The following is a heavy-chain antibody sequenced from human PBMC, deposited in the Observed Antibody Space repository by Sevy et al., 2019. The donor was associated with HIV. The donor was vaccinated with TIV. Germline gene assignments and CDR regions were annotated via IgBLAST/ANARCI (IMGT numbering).Heavy chain of an antibody. CDR2: IWNDGSNK. CDR1: GFTFSNYG. D-gene: IGHD3-22*01. CDR3: ARGGDFNDRSAKRDFDY. Sequence: GGSLRLSCVASGFTFSNYGMHWVRQAPGKGLEWVAVIWNDGSNKYYADSVKGRFTISRDNCKNTLYLQMNSLRVEDTAVYFCARGGDFNDRSAKRDFDYWGQGTLVTVSS. V-gene: IGHV3-33*01. J-gene: IGHJ4*02.